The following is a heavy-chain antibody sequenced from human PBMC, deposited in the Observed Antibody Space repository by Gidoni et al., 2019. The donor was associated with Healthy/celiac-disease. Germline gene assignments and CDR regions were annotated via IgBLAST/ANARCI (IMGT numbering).Heavy chain of an antibody. CDR3: ARASHCGGDCYPLPDY. D-gene: IGHD2-21*02. J-gene: IGHJ4*02. CDR1: CGTFSHYA. Sequence: QVQLVQSGAEVQKPGSSVKGAWKASCGTFSHYAISWVRQAPGQGLEWMGGIIPIFGTANYAQKFQGRVTITADESTSTAYMELSSLRSEDTAVYYCARASHCGGDCYPLPDYWGQGTLVTVSS. V-gene: IGHV1-69*01. CDR2: IIPIFGTA.